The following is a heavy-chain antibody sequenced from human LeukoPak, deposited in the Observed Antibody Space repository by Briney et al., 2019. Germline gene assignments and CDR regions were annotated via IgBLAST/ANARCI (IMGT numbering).Heavy chain of an antibody. CDR3: ASTAIRGITMVRGVIYGAFDI. J-gene: IGHJ3*02. CDR2: ISAYNGNT. CDR1: GYTFTSYG. D-gene: IGHD3-10*01. Sequence: GASVKVSCKASGYTFTSYGISWVRQAPGQGLEWMGWISAYNGNTNYAQKLQGRVTMTTDTSTSTAYMELRSLRSDDTAVYYCASTAIRGITMVRGVIYGAFDIWGQGTMVIVSS. V-gene: IGHV1-18*01.